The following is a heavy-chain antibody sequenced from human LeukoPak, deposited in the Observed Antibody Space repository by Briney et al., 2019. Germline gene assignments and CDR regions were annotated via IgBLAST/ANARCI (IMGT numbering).Heavy chain of an antibody. V-gene: IGHV1-46*02. D-gene: IGHD6-19*01. CDR1: GYTFNNHY. Sequence: APVKVSCKASGYTFNNHYMYWVRQAPGQGLEWMGVINPSGGSTSYAQKFQGRVTMTRDTSTRTVYMEVNSLRSEDTAVYYCARQGTYSSAIGMGYWGQGTLVTVSS. CDR2: INPSGGST. J-gene: IGHJ4*02. CDR3: ARQGTYSSAIGMGY.